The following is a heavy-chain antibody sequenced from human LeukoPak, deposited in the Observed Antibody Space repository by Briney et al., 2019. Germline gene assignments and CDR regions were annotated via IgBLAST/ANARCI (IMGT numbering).Heavy chain of an antibody. CDR1: GGSISSGSYY. V-gene: IGHV4-61*02. Sequence: SQTLSLTCTVSGGSISSGSYYWSWIRQPAGKGLEWIGRIYTSGSTNYNPSLKSRVAISVDTSKNQFSLKLSSVTAADTAVYYCARDRKGSLWFGESVDYWGQGTLVTVSS. CDR2: IYTSGST. J-gene: IGHJ4*02. D-gene: IGHD3-10*01. CDR3: ARDRKGSLWFGESVDY.